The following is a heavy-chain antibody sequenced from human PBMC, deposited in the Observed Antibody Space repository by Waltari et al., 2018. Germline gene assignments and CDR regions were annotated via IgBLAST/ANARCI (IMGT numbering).Heavy chain of an antibody. CDR2: INPGNGTT. Sequence: QVQLVQSGAEVKQPGASVKVSCKASGYTFTTYDIYWVRQAPGQGLEWMGIINPGNGTTTYAQKFQGRVSMTRDTSTSTVHMEVSSLRSEDTAVYYCARAIRGGITLFDRWGQGTLVTVSS. J-gene: IGHJ4*02. CDR1: GYTFTTYD. V-gene: IGHV1-46*01. D-gene: IGHD3-16*01. CDR3: ARAIRGGITLFDR.